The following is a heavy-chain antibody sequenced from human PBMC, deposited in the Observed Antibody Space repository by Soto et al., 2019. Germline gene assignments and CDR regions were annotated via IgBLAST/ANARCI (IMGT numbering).Heavy chain of an antibody. D-gene: IGHD2-21*02. CDR1: GGSVNSYY. CDR3: ARVFPSYCGGDCSYFDS. CDR2: IFYSGST. Sequence: LSLTCTVSGGSVNSYYWSWIRQPPGKGLEWIGYIFYSGSTKSNPSLKSRVTMSVDMSKNQFSLRLTSMTAADTAVYYCARVFPSYCGGDCSYFDSWGQGTLVTVS. J-gene: IGHJ4*02. V-gene: IGHV4-59*02.